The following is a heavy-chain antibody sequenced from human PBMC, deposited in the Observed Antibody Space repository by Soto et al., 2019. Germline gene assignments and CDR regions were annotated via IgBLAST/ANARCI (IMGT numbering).Heavy chain of an antibody. CDR3: AREPSSSWYRWFDD. V-gene: IGHV4-30-4*01. J-gene: IGHJ4*02. Sequence: SETLSLTCTVSGGSISSGDYYWSWIRQPPGKGLEWIGYIYYSGSTYYNPSLKSRVTISVDTSKNQFSLKLSSVTAADTAVYYCAREPSSSWYRWFDDWGQGTLVTVSS. D-gene: IGHD6-13*01. CDR2: IYYSGST. CDR1: GGSISSGDYY.